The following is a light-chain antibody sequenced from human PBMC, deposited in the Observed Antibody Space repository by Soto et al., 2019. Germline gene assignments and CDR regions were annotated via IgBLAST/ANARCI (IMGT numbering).Light chain of an antibody. J-gene: IGKJ5*01. CDR1: QSVSSY. CDR3: QQRSNWPLT. CDR2: DAS. V-gene: IGKV3-11*01. Sequence: EVVMTQSAATLSVSPGEGATLSCRASQSVSSYLAWYQQKPGQAPRLLIYDASNRATGIPARFSGSGSGTDFTLTISSLEPEDFAVYYCQQRSNWPLTFGQRTRQEIK.